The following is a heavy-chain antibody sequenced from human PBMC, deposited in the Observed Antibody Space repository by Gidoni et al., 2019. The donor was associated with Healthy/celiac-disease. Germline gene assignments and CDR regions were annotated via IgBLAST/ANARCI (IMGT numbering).Heavy chain of an antibody. Sequence: SRVTISVDTSKNQFSLKLSSVTAADTAVYYCARSRDENFDYWGQGTLVTVSS. D-gene: IGHD2-2*01. CDR3: ARSRDENFDY. V-gene: IGHV4-30-2*04. J-gene: IGHJ4*02.